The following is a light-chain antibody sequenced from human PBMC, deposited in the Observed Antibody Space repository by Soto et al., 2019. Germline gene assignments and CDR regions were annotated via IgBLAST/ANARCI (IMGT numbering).Light chain of an antibody. J-gene: IGLJ1*01. CDR3: QSYDSSLSGYV. V-gene: IGLV1-40*01. CDR1: SSNIGAGYE. CDR2: ENN. Sequence: QSVLTQPPSVSEAPGQRVTISCTGSSSNIGAGYEAHWYQQVPGTAPKLLIYENNNRPSGVPVRFPGSKSGTSASLAITGLQAEYEAEYDCQSYDSSLSGYVFGTGTKVTVL.